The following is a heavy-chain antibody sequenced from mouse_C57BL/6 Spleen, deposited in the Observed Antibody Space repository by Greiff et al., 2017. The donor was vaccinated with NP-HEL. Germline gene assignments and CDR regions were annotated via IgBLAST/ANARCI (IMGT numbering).Heavy chain of an antibody. J-gene: IGHJ1*03. CDR1: GFTFSSYA. CDR3: ARLTGTLGDWYFDV. V-gene: IGHV5-4*03. Sequence: EVKLMESGGGLVKPGGSLKLSCAASGFTFSSYAMSWVRQTPEKRLEWVATISDGGSYTYSPDNVKGRFTISRYNAKNNLYLQMSHLKSEDTAMYYCARLTGTLGDWYFDVWGTGTTVTVSS. D-gene: IGHD4-1*01. CDR2: ISDGGSYT.